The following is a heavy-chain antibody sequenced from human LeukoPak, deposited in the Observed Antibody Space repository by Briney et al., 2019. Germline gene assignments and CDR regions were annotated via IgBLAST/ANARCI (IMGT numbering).Heavy chain of an antibody. CDR1: GFTFSSYG. J-gene: IGHJ6*03. CDR3: ARQMVRGIYYYYMDV. CDR2: ISGSGGST. Sequence: GGSLRLSCAASGFTFSSYGMNWVRQAPGKGLEWVSAISGSGGSTYYADSVKGRFTISRDNSKNTLYLQMNSLRAEDTAVYYCARQMVRGIYYYYMDVWGKGTTVTVSS. D-gene: IGHD3-10*01. V-gene: IGHV3-23*01.